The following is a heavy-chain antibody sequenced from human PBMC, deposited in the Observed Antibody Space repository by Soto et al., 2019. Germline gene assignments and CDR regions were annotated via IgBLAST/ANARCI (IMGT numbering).Heavy chain of an antibody. CDR1: GFTFSNAW. V-gene: IGHV3-15*01. J-gene: IGHJ5*02. D-gene: IGHD2-2*01. Sequence: PGGSLRLSCAASGFTFSNAWMSWVRQAPGKGLEWVGRIKSKTDGGTTDYAAPVKGRFTISRDDSKNTLYLQMNSLKTEGTAVYYCSTGHPIPHCSSTRCPPCGQGTLVSVSS. CDR3: STGHPIPHCSSTRCPP. CDR2: IKSKTDGGTT.